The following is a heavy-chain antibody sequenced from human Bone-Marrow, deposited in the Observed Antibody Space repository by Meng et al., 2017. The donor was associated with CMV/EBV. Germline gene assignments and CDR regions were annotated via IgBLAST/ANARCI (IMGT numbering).Heavy chain of an antibody. V-gene: IGHV3-74*01. CDR1: GFTFSSYA. CDR3: ARVPQPSYDFWSGYYEYFDY. J-gene: IGHJ4*02. D-gene: IGHD3-3*01. CDR2: INSDGSST. Sequence: GGSLRLSCAASGFTFSSYAMSWVRQAPGKGLVWVSRINSDGSSTSYADSVKGRFTISRDNAKNTLYLQMNSLRAEDTAVYYCARVPQPSYDFWSGYYEYFDYWGQGTLVPSPQ.